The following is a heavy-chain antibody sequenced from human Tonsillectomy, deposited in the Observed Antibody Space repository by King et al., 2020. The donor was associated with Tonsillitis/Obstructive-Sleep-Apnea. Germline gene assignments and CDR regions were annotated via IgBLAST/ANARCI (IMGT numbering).Heavy chain of an antibody. V-gene: IGHV2-5*02. CDR3: AHTEWQPPGYFDY. D-gene: IGHD3-3*01. CDR2: IYWDDDK. CDR1: EFSFSTSGVG. Sequence: TLKESGPTLVKPTQTLTLTCTFSEFSFSTSGVGVGWIRQPPGKALEWLALIYWDDDKYYRPSLKSRLSITKDTSKNQVVLTMTNIDPVDTATYYCAHTEWQPPGYFDYWGQGTLVTVSS. J-gene: IGHJ4*02.